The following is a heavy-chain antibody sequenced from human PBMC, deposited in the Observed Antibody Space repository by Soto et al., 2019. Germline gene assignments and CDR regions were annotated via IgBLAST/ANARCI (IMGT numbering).Heavy chain of an antibody. CDR1: GGSISSSSYY. V-gene: IGHV4-39*01. CDR2: IYYSGRT. CDR3: ARSLKSTYYYGMDV. D-gene: IGHD4-17*01. Sequence: QLQLQESGPGLVKPSETLSLTCTVSGGSISSSSYYWGWIRQPPGKGLVWIGRIYYSGRTYYNPSRMSRVNTSVDTSKNQFCLKLSSVTAADTAVYYCARSLKSTYYYGMDVWGQGTTVTVSS. J-gene: IGHJ6*02.